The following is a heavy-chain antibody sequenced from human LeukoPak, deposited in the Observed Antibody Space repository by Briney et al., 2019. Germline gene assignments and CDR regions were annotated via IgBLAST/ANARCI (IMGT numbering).Heavy chain of an antibody. CDR2: IYYSGST. Sequence: SETLSLTCTVSGGSISSSSYYWGWIRQPPGKGLEWIGSIYYSGSTYYNPSLKSRVTISVDTSKNQFSLKLSSVTAADTAVYYCARLFDGSGSFQFDYWGQGTLVTVSS. CDR1: GGSISSSSYY. CDR3: ARLFDGSGSFQFDY. D-gene: IGHD1-26*01. V-gene: IGHV4-39*01. J-gene: IGHJ4*02.